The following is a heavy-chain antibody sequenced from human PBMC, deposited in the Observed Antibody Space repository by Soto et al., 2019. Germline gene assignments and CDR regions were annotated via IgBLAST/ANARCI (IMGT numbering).Heavy chain of an antibody. V-gene: IGHV3-23*01. J-gene: IGHJ4*02. D-gene: IGHD3-22*01. CDR3: AKGPPHKSYYYDSSGPFDY. CDR2: ISGSGGST. CDR1: GFTFSSYA. Sequence: GGSLRLSCAASGFTFSSYAMSWVRQAPGKGLEWVSAISGSGGSTYYADSVKGRSTISRDNSKNTLYLQMNSLRAEDTAVYYCAKGPPHKSYYYDSSGPFDYWGQGTLVTVSS.